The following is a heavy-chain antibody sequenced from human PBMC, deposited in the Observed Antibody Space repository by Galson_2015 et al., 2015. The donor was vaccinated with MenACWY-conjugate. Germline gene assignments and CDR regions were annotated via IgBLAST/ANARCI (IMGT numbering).Heavy chain of an antibody. Sequence: SLRLSCAPSGFTFSTYWMHWVRQAPEKGLEWVSRIDPDGSTTDYAESMKGRFTISRDNAKNTLFLQIHSLRVEDTAVYYCATAGSYRFDYWGQGALVTASS. CDR2: IDPDGSTT. J-gene: IGHJ4*02. V-gene: IGHV3-74*01. CDR1: GFTFSTYW. CDR3: ATAGSYRFDY. D-gene: IGHD1-26*01.